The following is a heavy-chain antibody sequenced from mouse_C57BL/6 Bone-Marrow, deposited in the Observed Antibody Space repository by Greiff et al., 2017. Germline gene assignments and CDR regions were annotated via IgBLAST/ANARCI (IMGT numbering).Heavy chain of an antibody. CDR2: ISDGGSYT. J-gene: IGHJ2*01. Sequence: EVHLVESGGGLVKPGGSLKLSCAASGFTFSSYAMSWVRQTPEKRLEWVATISDGGSYTYYPDNVKGRFTISRDNAKNNLYLQMSHLKSEDTAMXYCAILDFDYWGQGTTLTVSS. V-gene: IGHV5-4*01. CDR1: GFTFSSYA. CDR3: AILDFDY.